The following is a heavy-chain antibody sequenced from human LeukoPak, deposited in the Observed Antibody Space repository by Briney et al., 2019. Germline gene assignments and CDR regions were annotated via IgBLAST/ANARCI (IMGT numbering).Heavy chain of an antibody. Sequence: LTCAVLGGSFSGNYWSWVRQAPGKGLEWVVVVWYDGRTKYSPDSVKGRFIISMQSSNTTLNLQMNSLRAEHTAVYYCARDSHYYGSGSYDYWGQGTLVTVSS. J-gene: IGHJ4*02. CDR2: VWYDGRTK. D-gene: IGHD3-10*01. CDR1: GGSFSGNY. CDR3: ARDSHYYGSGSYDY. V-gene: IGHV3-33*08.